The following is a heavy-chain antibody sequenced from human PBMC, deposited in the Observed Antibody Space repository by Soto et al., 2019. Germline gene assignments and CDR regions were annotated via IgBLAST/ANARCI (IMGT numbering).Heavy chain of an antibody. V-gene: IGHV1-18*01. CDR1: GYRFVICG. Sequence: SVKVSCKASGYRFVICGISWVRQVPGEGPEWVGWISADNGDRKLAQRMRGRATLTTDRATSTADMEVRSRGSDDTAVYYCATARSDYYDSSGYPFAYW. J-gene: IGHJ4*01. D-gene: IGHD3-22*01. CDR3: ATARSDYYDSSGYPFAY. CDR2: ISADNGDR.